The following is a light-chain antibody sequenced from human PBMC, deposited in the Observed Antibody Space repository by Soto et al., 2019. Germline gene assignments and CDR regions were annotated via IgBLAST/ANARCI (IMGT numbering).Light chain of an antibody. V-gene: IGLV2-14*01. CDR1: SSDVGNYKY. CDR2: EVS. CDR3: HSYTSSTTPL. J-gene: IGLJ2*01. Sequence: QSALTQPASVSGSPGQSITISCTGTSSDVGNYKYVSWYQQHPGKAPKLMIYEVSNRPSGVSNRFSGSKSGNTASLTISGLQAEDEADYYCHSYTSSTTPLFGGGTQLTVL.